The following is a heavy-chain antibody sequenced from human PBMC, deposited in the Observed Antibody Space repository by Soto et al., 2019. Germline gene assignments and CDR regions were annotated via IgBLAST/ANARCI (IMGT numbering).Heavy chain of an antibody. D-gene: IGHD6-13*01. CDR3: TSSSYSSLTPDY. CDR1: GFTFGDYA. V-gene: IGHV3-49*03. J-gene: IGHJ4*02. Sequence: GGSLRLSCTASGFTFGDYAMSWFRQAPGKGLEWVGFIRSKAYGGTTEYAASVKGRFTISRDDSKSIAYLQMNSLKTEDTAVYYCTSSSYSSLTPDYWGQGTLVTVSS. CDR2: IRSKAYGGTT.